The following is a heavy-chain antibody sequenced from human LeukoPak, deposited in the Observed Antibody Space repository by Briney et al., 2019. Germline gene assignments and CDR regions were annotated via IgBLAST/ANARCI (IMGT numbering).Heavy chain of an antibody. CDR3: AKEVVIAAIDY. CDR1: GFTFSSYD. V-gene: IGHV3-30*18. Sequence: PGRSLRLSCVASGFTFSSYDMHWVRQAPGKGLEWVAVISYDGNNKYYPDSVKGRFTISRDNSKNTLFLQMNSLRGEDTAVYYCAKEVVIAAIDYWGQGTLVTVSS. D-gene: IGHD2-15*01. CDR2: ISYDGNNK. J-gene: IGHJ4*02.